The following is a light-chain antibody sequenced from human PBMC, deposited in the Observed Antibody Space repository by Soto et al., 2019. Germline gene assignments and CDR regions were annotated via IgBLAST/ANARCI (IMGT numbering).Light chain of an antibody. J-gene: IGKJ2*01. CDR2: AAS. CDR3: LQDANYPYT. V-gene: IGKV1-6*01. CDR1: QDIRDA. Sequence: AIQMTQSPSSLSASVGDRVTITCRASQDIRDALGWYQQKPGKAPKLLIYAASILQSGVPSRFSGSGSGTDFTLTVSSLQPEDFATYYCLQDANYPYTFGPGTKVEIK.